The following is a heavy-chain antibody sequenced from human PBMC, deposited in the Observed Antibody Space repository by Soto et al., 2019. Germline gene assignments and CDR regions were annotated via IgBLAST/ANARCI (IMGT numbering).Heavy chain of an antibody. CDR1: GGSISSYY. Sequence: PSETLSLTCTVSGGSISSYYWSWILQPPGKGLEWIGYIYYSGSTNYNPSLKSRVTISVDTSKNQFSLKLSSVTAADTAVYYCARDQVSPGRVEYYYGMDVWGQGTTVTVSS. CDR3: ARDQVSPGRVEYYYGMDV. J-gene: IGHJ6*02. CDR2: IYYSGST. V-gene: IGHV4-59*01. D-gene: IGHD1-20*01.